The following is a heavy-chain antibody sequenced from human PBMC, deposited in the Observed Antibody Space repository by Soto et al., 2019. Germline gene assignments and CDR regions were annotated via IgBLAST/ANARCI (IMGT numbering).Heavy chain of an antibody. CDR2: MNPNSGNT. CDR3: ARGRGNYGHTYYYYYYMEV. V-gene: IGHV1-8*01. J-gene: IGHJ6*03. D-gene: IGHD1-7*01. Sequence: GASVKVSCKASGYTFTSYDINWVRQATGQGLEWMGWMNPNSGNTGYAQKFQGRVTMTRNTSISTAYMELSSLRSEDTAVYYCARGRGNYGHTYYYYYYMEVWGKGTTVTVSS. CDR1: GYTFTSYD.